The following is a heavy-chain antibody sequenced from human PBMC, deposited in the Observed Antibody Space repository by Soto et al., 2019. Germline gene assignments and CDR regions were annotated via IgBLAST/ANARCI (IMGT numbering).Heavy chain of an antibody. Sequence: GESLKISCKGSGYSFTSYWIGWVRQMPGKGLEWMGIIYPGDSDTRYSPSFQGQVTISADKSISTAYLQWSSLKASDTAMYYCARLWLLGAAAGTVDYWGQGTLVTVSS. CDR1: GYSFTSYW. D-gene: IGHD6-13*01. V-gene: IGHV5-51*01. J-gene: IGHJ4*02. CDR3: ARLWLLGAAAGTVDY. CDR2: IYPGDSDT.